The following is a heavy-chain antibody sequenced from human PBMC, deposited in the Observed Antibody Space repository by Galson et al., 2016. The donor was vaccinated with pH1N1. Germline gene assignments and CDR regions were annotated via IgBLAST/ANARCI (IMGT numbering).Heavy chain of an antibody. V-gene: IGHV3-9*01. CDR3: AKTMGFGVHYPPDY. CDR2: ISWNSGSI. D-gene: IGHD3-10*01. CDR1: GFTFDDYA. J-gene: IGHJ4*02. Sequence: SLRLSCAASGFTFDDYAMHWVRQAPGKGLEWVSGISWNSGSIGYADSVKGRFTISRDNAKNSLYLQMNSLRAEDTALHYCAKTMGFGVHYPPDYWGQGTLVTVSS.